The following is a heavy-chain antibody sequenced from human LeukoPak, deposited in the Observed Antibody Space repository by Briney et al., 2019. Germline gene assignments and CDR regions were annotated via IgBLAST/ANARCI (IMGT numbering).Heavy chain of an antibody. CDR3: ARDSNYYDSSGYSRGFDY. V-gene: IGHV3-20*04. D-gene: IGHD3-22*01. J-gene: IGHJ4*02. CDR1: GFTFDDYG. CDR2: INWNGGST. Sequence: GGSLRLSCAASGFTFDDYGMSWVRQAPGKGLEWVSGINWNGGSTGYADSVKGRFTISRDNAKNSLYLQMNSLRAEDTAVYYCARDSNYYDSSGYSRGFDYWGQGTLVTVSS.